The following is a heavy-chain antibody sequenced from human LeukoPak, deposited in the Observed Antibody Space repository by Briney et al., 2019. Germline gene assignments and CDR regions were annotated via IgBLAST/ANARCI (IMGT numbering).Heavy chain of an antibody. CDR2: INRDGSTT. V-gene: IGHV3-74*03. J-gene: IGHJ4*02. CDR1: GFTLSNYW. CDR3: ARDKKSGESSEIDY. D-gene: IGHD3-10*01. Sequence: GGSLRLPCAATGFTLSNYWVHRVRQAPGKGLVWVSRINRDGSTTKYADSVKGRFTVSRDNAKNTLNLQMNSLRAEDTAVSYCARDKKSGESSEIDYWGQGTLVTVSS.